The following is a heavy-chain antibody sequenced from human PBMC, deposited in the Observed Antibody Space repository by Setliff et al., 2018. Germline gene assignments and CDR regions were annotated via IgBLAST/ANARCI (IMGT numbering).Heavy chain of an antibody. J-gene: IGHJ4*02. V-gene: IGHV5-51*01. CDR2: IYPGDSHT. Sequence: GESLKISCKGSGYSFTSYWIGWVRQMPGKGLEWMGIIYPGDSHTRYSPSFQGQVTIPADKSILTAFLQWTYLKASDSAMYYCARLGRNNSAPPGDYWGQGTLVTVSS. CDR1: GYSFTSYW. CDR3: ARLGRNNSAPPGDY. D-gene: IGHD6-25*01.